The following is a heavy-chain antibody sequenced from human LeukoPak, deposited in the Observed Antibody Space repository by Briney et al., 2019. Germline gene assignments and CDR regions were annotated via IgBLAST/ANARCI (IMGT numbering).Heavy chain of an antibody. V-gene: IGHV3-23*01. CDR2: LSPSGNRT. J-gene: IGHJ4*02. CDR3: ANTSVHGALYFDY. D-gene: IGHD4/OR15-4a*01. Sequence: GGSLRLSCAASGFPFSSYRMTWVRQAPGKGLEWVSPLSPSGNRTYYADSVKGRFIISSDNSKNTLYLQMTSVSAADTDVSYCANTSVHGALYFDYWGQGTLVTVSS. CDR1: GFPFSSYR.